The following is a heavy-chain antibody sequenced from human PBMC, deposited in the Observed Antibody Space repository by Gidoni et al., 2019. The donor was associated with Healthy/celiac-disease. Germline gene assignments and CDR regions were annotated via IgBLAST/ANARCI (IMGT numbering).Heavy chain of an antibody. D-gene: IGHD3-22*01. CDR2: ISGSGGST. CDR1: GFTFSSYA. V-gene: IGHV3-23*01. CDR3: AKCIIDSSGYYLLSAFDI. J-gene: IGHJ3*02. Sequence: EVQLLESGGGLVQPGGSLRLSCAASGFTFSSYAMSWVRQAPGKGLEWVSAISGSGGSTYYADSVKGRFTIYRDNSKNTLYLQMNSLRAEDTAVYYCAKCIIDSSGYYLLSAFDIWGQGTMVTVSS.